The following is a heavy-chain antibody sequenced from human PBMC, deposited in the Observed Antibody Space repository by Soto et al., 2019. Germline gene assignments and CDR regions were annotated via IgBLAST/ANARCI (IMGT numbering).Heavy chain of an antibody. Sequence: GGSLRLSCAASGLTFSNYAMNWVRQAPGKGLEWVSNISDSGGSTYYADSVKGRFTISRDNSKNTLYLQMNSLRGRDTASYYCVKEGSGWYSRGCFDFWGRGTMVTVSS. CDR3: VKEGSGWYSRGCFDF. D-gene: IGHD6-19*01. J-gene: IGHJ3*01. V-gene: IGHV3-23*01. CDR2: ISDSGGST. CDR1: GLTFSNYA.